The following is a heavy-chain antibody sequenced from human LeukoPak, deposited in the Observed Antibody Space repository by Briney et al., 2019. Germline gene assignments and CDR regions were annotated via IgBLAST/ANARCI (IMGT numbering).Heavy chain of an antibody. CDR2: IYSSGST. V-gene: IGHV4-59*01. CDR3: ARNGAARLDY. Sequence: SSETLSLTCTVSGDSISGYYWSWIRQPPGKGLEWIGYIYSSGSTNYNPSLKSRVTISVDTSKNQFSLKLSSVTAADTAVYYRARNGAARLDYWGQGTLVPVSS. D-gene: IGHD6-6*01. J-gene: IGHJ4*02. CDR1: GDSISGYY.